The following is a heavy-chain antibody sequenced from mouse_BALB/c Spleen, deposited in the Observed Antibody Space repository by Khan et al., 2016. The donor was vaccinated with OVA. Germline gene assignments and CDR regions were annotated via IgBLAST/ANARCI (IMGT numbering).Heavy chain of an antibody. CDR1: GYTFTSYW. J-gene: IGHJ3*01. V-gene: IGHV1-7*01. D-gene: IGHD2-3*01. Sequence: QVQLQQSGAELAKPGASVKMSCKTSGYTFTSYWMHWVKQRPGQGLEWIGYINPSTGYTDYNQKFKDKATLTADKSSSIVDMQLSRLTSEDSAVYYCARAIGDGYPTFAYWGQGTLVTVSA. CDR3: ARAIGDGYPTFAY. CDR2: INPSTGYT.